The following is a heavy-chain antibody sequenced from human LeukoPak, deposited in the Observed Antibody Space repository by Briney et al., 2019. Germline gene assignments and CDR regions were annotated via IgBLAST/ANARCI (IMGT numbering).Heavy chain of an antibody. Sequence: GESPKISCKGSGYSFTSYWIGWVRQMPGKGLEWMGIIYPGDSDTRYSPSFQGQVTISADKSISTAYLQWSSLKASDTAMYYCARRMLIGRSSSPPDYWGQGTLVTVSS. V-gene: IGHV5-51*01. CDR2: IYPGDSDT. J-gene: IGHJ4*02. CDR3: ARRMLIGRSSSPPDY. CDR1: GYSFTSYW. D-gene: IGHD6-13*01.